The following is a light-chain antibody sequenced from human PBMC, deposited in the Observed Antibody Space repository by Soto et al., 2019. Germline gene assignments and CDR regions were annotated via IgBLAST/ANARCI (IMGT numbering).Light chain of an antibody. CDR2: GAS. Sequence: EIVLTQSPGTLSLSPGERXXLXXXASQSVSSSYXAWYQQKPGQAPRLLIYGASSRATGIPDRFSGSGSGTDFTLTISRLEPEDXXVXXXXXYXSSPLYTFGQGTKLEIK. J-gene: IGKJ2*01. CDR1: QSVSSSY. CDR3: XXYXSSPLYT. V-gene: IGKV3-20*01.